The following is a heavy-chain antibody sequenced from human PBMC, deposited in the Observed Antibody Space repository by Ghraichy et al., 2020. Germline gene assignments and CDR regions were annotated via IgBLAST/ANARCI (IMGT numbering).Heavy chain of an antibody. V-gene: IGHV2-5*02. CDR3: ATGRAYCGGDCYPFDY. J-gene: IGHJ4*02. Sequence: SGPTLVKPTQTLTLTCTFSGFSLSTSGVGVGWIRQPPGKALEWLALIYWDDDKRYSPSLKSRLTITKDTSKNQVVLTMTNMDPVDTATYYCATGRAYCGGDCYPFDYWGQGTLVTVSS. CDR2: IYWDDDK. CDR1: GFSLSTSGVG. D-gene: IGHD2-21*01.